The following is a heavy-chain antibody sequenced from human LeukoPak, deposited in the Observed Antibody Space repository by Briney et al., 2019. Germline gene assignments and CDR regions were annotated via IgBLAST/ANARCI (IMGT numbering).Heavy chain of an antibody. D-gene: IGHD5-12*01. Sequence: PGGSLRLSCAASGFTFSSYEMNWVRQAPGKGLEWVSYISSSGSTIYYADSVKGRFTISRDNSKNTLYLQMNSLRAEDTAVYYCASPEGSGYDRPLFDYWGQGTLVTVSS. CDR1: GFTFSSYE. V-gene: IGHV3-48*03. J-gene: IGHJ4*02. CDR3: ASPEGSGYDRPLFDY. CDR2: ISSSGSTI.